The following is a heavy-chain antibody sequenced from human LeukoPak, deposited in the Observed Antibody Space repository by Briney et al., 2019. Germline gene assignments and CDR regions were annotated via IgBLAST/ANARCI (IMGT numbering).Heavy chain of an antibody. CDR2: ISAYNGNT. D-gene: IGHD5-18*01. CDR3: ARDVDTAYYFDY. V-gene: IGHV1-18*01. Sequence: ASVKVSCKASGYTFTSYGISWVRQAPGQGLEWMGWISAYNGNTNYAQKLRGRVTMTTDTSTSTAYMELRSLRSDDTAVYYCARDVDTAYYFDYWGQGTLVTVSS. J-gene: IGHJ4*02. CDR1: GYTFTSYG.